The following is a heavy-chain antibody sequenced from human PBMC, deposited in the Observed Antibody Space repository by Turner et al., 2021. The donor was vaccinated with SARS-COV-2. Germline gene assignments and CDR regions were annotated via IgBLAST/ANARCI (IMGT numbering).Heavy chain of an antibody. V-gene: IGHV4-59*01. J-gene: IGHJ4*02. D-gene: IGHD3-16*01. CDR2: IYYSGSN. Sequence: QVQLQESGPGLVQPSETLSLTCTVSGGSISSYYWSWIRQPPGKGLEWIGYIYYSGSNNYNPSLKSRVTISVDTSKNQFSLKLSSVTAADTAVYYCAKDPGEGSFDYWGQGTLVTVSS. CDR3: AKDPGEGSFDY. CDR1: GGSISSYY.